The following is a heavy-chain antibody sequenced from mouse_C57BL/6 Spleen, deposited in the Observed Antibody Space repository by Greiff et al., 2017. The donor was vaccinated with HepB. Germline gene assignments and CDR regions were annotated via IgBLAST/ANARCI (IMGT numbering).Heavy chain of an antibody. CDR3: ARSSPYYGSAGDY. CDR2: IDPSDSYT. V-gene: IGHV1-50*01. CDR1: GYTFTSYW. D-gene: IGHD1-1*01. J-gene: IGHJ4*01. Sequence: QVQLQQPGAELVKPGASVKLSCKASGYTFTSYWMQWVKQRPGQGLEWIGEIDPSDSYTNYNQKFKGKATLTVDTSSSTAYMQLSSLTSEDSAVYYCARSSPYYGSAGDYWGQGTSVTVSS.